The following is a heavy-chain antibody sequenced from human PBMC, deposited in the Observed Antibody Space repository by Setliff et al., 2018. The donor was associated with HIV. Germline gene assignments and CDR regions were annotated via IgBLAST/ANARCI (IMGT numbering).Heavy chain of an antibody. J-gene: IGHJ5*02. D-gene: IGHD5-18*01. Sequence: PSETLSLTCTVSGGSISSYYWSWIRQPPGKGLEWIGYIYYSGNTYYNPSLKSRVTVSVDTSKNQFSLKLTSVTAADTAMYYCARRHTAFDPWGQGTLVTVSS. CDR3: ARRHTAFDP. V-gene: IGHV4-59*08. CDR2: IYYSGNT. CDR1: GGSISSYY.